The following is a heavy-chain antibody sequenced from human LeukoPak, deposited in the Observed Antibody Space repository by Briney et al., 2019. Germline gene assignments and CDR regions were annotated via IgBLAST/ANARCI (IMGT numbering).Heavy chain of an antibody. Sequence: PGGSLRLSLAASGFSFISYGMHWVRQAPGKGLEGVAVISYDGSNKYYADSVKGRFTISRDNSKNTLYLQMNSLRAEDTAVYYCAKDIYYYDSSRYFQHWGQGTLVTVSS. V-gene: IGHV3-30*18. CDR3: AKDIYYYDSSRYFQH. J-gene: IGHJ1*01. D-gene: IGHD3-22*01. CDR1: GFSFISYG. CDR2: ISYDGSNK.